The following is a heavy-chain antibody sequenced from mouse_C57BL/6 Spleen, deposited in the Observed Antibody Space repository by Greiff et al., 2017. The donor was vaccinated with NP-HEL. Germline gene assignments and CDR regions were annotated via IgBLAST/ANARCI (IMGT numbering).Heavy chain of an antibody. D-gene: IGHD2-5*01. J-gene: IGHJ4*01. CDR3: ARGRDYYSNYDYAMDY. CDR2: IDPSDSYT. V-gene: IGHV1-50*01. Sequence: QVQLQQSGAELVKPGASVKLSCKASGYTFTSYWMQWVKQRPGQGLEWIGEIDPSDSYTNYNQKFKGKATLTVDTHSSTAYMQLSSLTSDDSAVYYCARGRDYYSNYDYAMDYWGQGTSVTVSS. CDR1: GYTFTSYW.